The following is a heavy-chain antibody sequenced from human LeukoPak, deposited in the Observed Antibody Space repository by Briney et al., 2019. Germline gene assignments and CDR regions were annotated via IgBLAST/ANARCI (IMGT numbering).Heavy chain of an antibody. CDR2: ILSDGSTK. CDR3: AIPPYGTETYGNWFES. D-gene: IGHD3-10*01. Sequence: PGGSLRLSCTASGIAFNKYAMHWVRQAPGKGLEWVAFILSDGSTKYYEDSVKGRFSISRDNSNKTLYLQMNSLSAEDTGMYYCAIPPYGTETYGNWFESWGQGTLVTVSS. V-gene: IGHV3-30*02. J-gene: IGHJ5*01. CDR1: GIAFNKYA.